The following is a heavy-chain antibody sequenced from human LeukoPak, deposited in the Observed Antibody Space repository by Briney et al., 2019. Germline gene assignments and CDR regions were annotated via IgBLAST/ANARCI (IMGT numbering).Heavy chain of an antibody. D-gene: IGHD3-22*01. Sequence: GASVNVSCKPSGYTFTSYGISWVRQPPGQGLEWMVWISSYNGNTNYAQEPQGRVTMNTDTSTSTVHMAQRSLRSGDTAVFYCASAASSDYYYVPSYYYFDYWGQGTLVTVSS. CDR1: GYTFTSYG. J-gene: IGHJ4*02. V-gene: IGHV1-18*01. CDR3: ASAASSDYYYVPSYYYFDY. CDR2: ISSYNGNT.